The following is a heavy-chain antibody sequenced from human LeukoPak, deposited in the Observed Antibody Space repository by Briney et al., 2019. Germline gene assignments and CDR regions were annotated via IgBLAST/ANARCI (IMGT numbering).Heavy chain of an antibody. Sequence: PGGSLRLSRAASGFTFSGSAMHWVRQASGKGLEWVGRIRSKANSYATAYAASVKGRFTISRDDSKNTAYLQMNSLKTEDTAVYYCTSVIQGVGASKDPFDYWGQGTLVTVSS. CDR1: GFTFSGSA. CDR3: TSVIQGVGASKDPFDY. D-gene: IGHD1-26*01. J-gene: IGHJ4*02. V-gene: IGHV3-73*01. CDR2: IRSKANSYAT.